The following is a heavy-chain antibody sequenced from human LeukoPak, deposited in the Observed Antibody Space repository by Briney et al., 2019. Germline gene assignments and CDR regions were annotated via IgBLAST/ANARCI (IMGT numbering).Heavy chain of an antibody. V-gene: IGHV1-2*02. Sequence: ASVKVSCKASGYTFTGYYMHWVRQAPGQGLEWMGWINPNSGGTNYAQKFQGRVTMTRDTSISTAYMELSRLRSDDTAVYYCARDLAHSSGWYSDWFDPWGQGTLVTVSS. CDR3: ARDLAHSSGWYSDWFDP. D-gene: IGHD6-19*01. CDR1: GYTFTGYY. J-gene: IGHJ5*02. CDR2: INPNSGGT.